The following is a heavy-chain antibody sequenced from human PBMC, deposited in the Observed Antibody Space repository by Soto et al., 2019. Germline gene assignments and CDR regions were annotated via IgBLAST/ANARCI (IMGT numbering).Heavy chain of an antibody. Sequence: SETLSLTCTVSGGSISSSSYYWGWLRQPPGKGLEWIGSIYYSGSTYYNPSLKSRVTISVDTSKNQFSLKLSSVTAADTAVYYCARGLFSSSSLDYWGQGTLVTVSS. CDR2: IYYSGST. D-gene: IGHD6-6*01. V-gene: IGHV4-39*01. CDR1: GGSISSSSYY. CDR3: ARGLFSSSSLDY. J-gene: IGHJ4*02.